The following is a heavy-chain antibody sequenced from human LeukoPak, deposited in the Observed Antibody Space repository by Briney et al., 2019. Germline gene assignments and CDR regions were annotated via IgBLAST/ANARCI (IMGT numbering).Heavy chain of an antibody. CDR2: IYYSGST. V-gene: IGHV4-59*12. CDR1: GGSISNYY. D-gene: IGHD5-24*01. Sequence: SETLSLTCTVSGGSISNYYWSWIRQPPGKGLEWIGYIYYSGSTNYNPSLKSRVTISVDTSKNQSSLKMSSVTAADTAVYYCARIAEMGTDYYYYMDVWGKGTTVTISS. CDR3: ARIAEMGTDYYYYMDV. J-gene: IGHJ6*03.